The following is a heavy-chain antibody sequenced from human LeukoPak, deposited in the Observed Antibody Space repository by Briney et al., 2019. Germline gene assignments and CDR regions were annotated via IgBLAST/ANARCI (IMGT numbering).Heavy chain of an antibody. J-gene: IGHJ4*02. Sequence: GGSLRLSCAASGFTFSSYGMSWVRQAPGKGLEWVSGISGSGGSTYYADSVKGRFTISRDNSKNTLYLQMNSLRAEDTAVYYCAKDGPIVGATTGFDYWGQGTLVTVSS. D-gene: IGHD1-26*01. CDR2: ISGSGGST. V-gene: IGHV3-23*01. CDR1: GFTFSSYG. CDR3: AKDGPIVGATTGFDY.